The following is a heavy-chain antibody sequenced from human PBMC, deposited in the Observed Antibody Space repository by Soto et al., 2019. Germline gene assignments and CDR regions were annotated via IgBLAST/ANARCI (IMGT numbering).Heavy chain of an antibody. CDR3: ASRDPGTSVDY. Sequence: SEPLSLTCAVSGGSFTSNNWWTWVRQPPGQGLEWIGEIYRTGSTNYNPSLKSRVTISLDKSENQFSLKVTSLTAADTAVYYCASRDPGTSVDYWGQGTLVTVSS. J-gene: IGHJ4*02. CDR1: GGSFTSNNW. V-gene: IGHV4-4*02. D-gene: IGHD1-7*01. CDR2: IYRTGST.